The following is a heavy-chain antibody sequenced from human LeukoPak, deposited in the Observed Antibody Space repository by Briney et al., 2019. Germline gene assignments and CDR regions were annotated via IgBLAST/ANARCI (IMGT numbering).Heavy chain of an antibody. V-gene: IGHV1-69*13. J-gene: IGHJ4*02. CDR3: ARRPANYDFRRASDY. CDR1: GGTFSSYA. D-gene: IGHD3-3*01. Sequence: SVKVSCKASGGTFSSYAISWVRQAPGQGLEWMGGIIPIFGTANYAQKFQGRVTITADESTSTAYMELSSLRSEDTAVYYCARRPANYDFRRASDYWGQGTLVTVSS. CDR2: IIPIFGTA.